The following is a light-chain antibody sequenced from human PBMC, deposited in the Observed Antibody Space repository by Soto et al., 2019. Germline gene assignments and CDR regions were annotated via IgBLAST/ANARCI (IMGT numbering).Light chain of an antibody. CDR3: QQYYSYPFT. CDR2: AAS. J-gene: IGKJ3*01. Sequence: AIRMTQSPSSFSASTGDRVTITCRASQGISSYLAWYQQKPGKAPKPLIYAASTLQSGVPSRFSGSGSGTDFTLTISCLQSEDFATYYCQQYYSYPFTFVPGTKVDIK. V-gene: IGKV1-8*01. CDR1: QGISSY.